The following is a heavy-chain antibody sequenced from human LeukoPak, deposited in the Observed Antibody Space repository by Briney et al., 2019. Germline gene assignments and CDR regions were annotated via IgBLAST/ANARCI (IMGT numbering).Heavy chain of an antibody. CDR3: ARDPPDP. V-gene: IGHV1-69*13. CDR2: IIPIFHTP. J-gene: IGHJ5*02. Sequence: ASVKVSCKASGGTFNNYGISWVQQAPGQGLEWMGGIIPIFHTPNYAQKFQGRVTITADESTRTAYMELSSLRSEDTAVYYCARDPPDPWGQGTLVTVSS. CDR1: GGTFNNYG.